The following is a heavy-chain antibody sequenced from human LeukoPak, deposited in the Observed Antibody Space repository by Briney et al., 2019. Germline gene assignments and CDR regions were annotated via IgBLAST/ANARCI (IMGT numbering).Heavy chain of an antibody. J-gene: IGHJ4*02. CDR1: GFTFSSYT. Sequence: GGSLRLSCAASGFTFSSYTMNWVRQAPGKGLEWVALIWSDGSNKYYADSVKGRFTISRDNSEDTLYLQMNSLRVEDTAVYYCARDPAGSGFAFDSWGQGALVTVSS. V-gene: IGHV3-33*08. D-gene: IGHD1-1*01. CDR2: IWSDGSNK. CDR3: ARDPAGSGFAFDS.